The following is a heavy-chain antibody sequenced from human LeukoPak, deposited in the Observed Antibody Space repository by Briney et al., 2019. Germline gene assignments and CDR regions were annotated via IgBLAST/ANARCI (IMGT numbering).Heavy chain of an antibody. Sequence: PSETLSLTCTVSGGSISSGGYYWSWIRQHPGKGLEWIGYIYYSGSTYYNPSLKSRVTISVDTSKNQFSLKLSSVTAADTAVYYCARDRPLGYCSSTSCPYDAFDIWGQGTMVTVSS. CDR1: GGSISSGGYY. CDR2: IYYSGST. D-gene: IGHD2-2*01. J-gene: IGHJ3*02. V-gene: IGHV4-31*03. CDR3: ARDRPLGYCSSTSCPYDAFDI.